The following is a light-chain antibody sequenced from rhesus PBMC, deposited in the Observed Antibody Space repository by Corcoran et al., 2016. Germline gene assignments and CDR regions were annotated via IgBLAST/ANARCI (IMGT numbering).Light chain of an antibody. Sequence: DIQMTQSPSTLSASVGDTVTISCRASQGIINYLAWYQQKPGKAPKPLLYYASNLESGVPSRFRGSGTGTDCTLPVTSLQPEDFAIYYCQQPISYPRTFGQGTKVEIQ. V-gene: IGKV1S14*01. CDR3: QQPISYPRT. J-gene: IGKJ1*01. CDR1: QGIINY. CDR2: YAS.